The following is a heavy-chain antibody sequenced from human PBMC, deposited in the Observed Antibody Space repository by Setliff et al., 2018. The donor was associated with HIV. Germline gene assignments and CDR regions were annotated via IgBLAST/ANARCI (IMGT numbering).Heavy chain of an antibody. J-gene: IGHJ5*02. D-gene: IGHD5-12*01. Sequence: PGASLKISCAASGFTFSSYARHWVRQAPGKGLEWVAFIRFDGTNKDADSVKGRFTISRDNSKNTLYLQMKSLRAEDTAVYYCAKDVGYGLFDPWGQGTLVTVSS. CDR1: GFTFSSYA. CDR2: IRFDGTNK. CDR3: AKDVGYGLFDP. V-gene: IGHV3-30*02.